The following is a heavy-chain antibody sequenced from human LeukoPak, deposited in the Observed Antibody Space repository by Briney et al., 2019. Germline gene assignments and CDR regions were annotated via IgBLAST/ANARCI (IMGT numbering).Heavy chain of an antibody. D-gene: IGHD5-18*01. CDR2: IKSKTDGGTT. CDR1: GFTFSSYA. Sequence: GGSLRLSCAASGFTFSSYAMSWVRQAPGKGLEWVGRIKSKTDGGTTDYAAPVKGRFTISRDDSKNTLYLQMNSLKTEDTAVYYCTTDQTAPGRSPYVDYWGQGTLVTVSS. CDR3: TTDQTAPGRSPYVDY. J-gene: IGHJ4*02. V-gene: IGHV3-15*01.